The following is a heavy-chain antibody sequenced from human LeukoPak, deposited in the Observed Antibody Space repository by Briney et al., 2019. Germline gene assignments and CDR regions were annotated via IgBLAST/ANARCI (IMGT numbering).Heavy chain of an antibody. D-gene: IGHD5-12*01. J-gene: IGHJ4*02. V-gene: IGHV3-21*01. Sequence: KTGGSLRLSCAASGFTFSSYSMNWVRQAPGKGLEWVSSISSSSSYIYYADSVKGRFTISRDNAKNSLYLQMNSLRAEDTAVYYCARDGLRTFDYWGQGTLVTVSS. CDR1: GFTFSSYS. CDR2: ISSSSSYI. CDR3: ARDGLRTFDY.